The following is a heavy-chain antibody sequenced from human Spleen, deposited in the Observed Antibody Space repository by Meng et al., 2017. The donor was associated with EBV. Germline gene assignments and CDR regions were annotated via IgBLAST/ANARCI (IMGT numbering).Heavy chain of an antibody. V-gene: IGHV1-69*06. CDR3: ARDGTLATEYYFDY. J-gene: IGHJ4*02. D-gene: IGHD5-24*01. CDR1: GGTFSSYG. Sequence: QVHLGQSGAEVKQPGSSVKGSCKTSGGTFSSYGFNWVRQAPGQGLEWMGGILPIFGTINYAQNFRGRVTFTADKSTNTASMELSSLRPEDTAVYYCARDGTLATEYYFDYWGQGTLVTVSS. CDR2: ILPIFGTI.